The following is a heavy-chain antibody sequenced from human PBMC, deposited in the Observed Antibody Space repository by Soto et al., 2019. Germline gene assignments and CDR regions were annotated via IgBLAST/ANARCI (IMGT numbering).Heavy chain of an antibody. CDR3: AKEKICGGDCLGGYYYYGMDV. V-gene: IGHV1-24*01. Sequence: GASVKVSCQVSGYTLTELSMHWVRQAPGKGLEWMGGFDPEDGETIYAQKFQGRVTMTEDTSTDTAYMELNSLRAEDTAVYYCAKEKICGGDCLGGYYYYGMDVWGQGTTVTVSS. CDR2: FDPEDGET. D-gene: IGHD2-21*02. CDR1: GYTLTELS. J-gene: IGHJ6*02.